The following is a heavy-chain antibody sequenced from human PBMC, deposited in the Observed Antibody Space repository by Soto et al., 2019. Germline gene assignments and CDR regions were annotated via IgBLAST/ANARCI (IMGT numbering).Heavy chain of an antibody. J-gene: IGHJ6*02. V-gene: IGHV1-18*04. D-gene: IGHD4-17*01. CDR3: ARDFRNYGGNPYYYGMDV. Sequence: QVQLVQSGAEVKKPGASVKVSCKASGYTFTSYGISWVRQAPGQGLEWMGWISAYNGKTNYAQKLQGRVTMTTDTPTSTAYMELRSLRSDDTAVYYCARDFRNYGGNPYYYGMDVWGQGTTVTVSS. CDR2: ISAYNGKT. CDR1: GYTFTSYG.